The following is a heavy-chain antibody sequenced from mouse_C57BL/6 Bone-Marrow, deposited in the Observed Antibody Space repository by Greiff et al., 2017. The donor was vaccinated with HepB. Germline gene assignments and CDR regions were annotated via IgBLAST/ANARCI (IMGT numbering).Heavy chain of an antibody. D-gene: IGHD1-1*01. CDR3: TRRVASPFDY. CDR1: GFNIKDDY. V-gene: IGHV14-4*01. CDR2: IDPENGDT. Sequence: VQLKQSGAELVRPGASVKVSCTASGFNIKDDYMHWVKQRPEQGLEWIGWIDPENGDTEYASKFQGKATITADTSSNTAYLQLSSLTSEDTAVYYCTRRVASPFDYWGQGTTLTVSS. J-gene: IGHJ2*01.